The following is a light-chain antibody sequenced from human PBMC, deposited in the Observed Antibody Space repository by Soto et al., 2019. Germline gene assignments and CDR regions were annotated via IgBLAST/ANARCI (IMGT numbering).Light chain of an antibody. CDR1: QSTGGW. CDR2: ATS. CDR3: QQYNTLWT. J-gene: IGKJ1*01. V-gene: IGKV1-5*03. Sequence: DIQMPQSPSALSASVGERVPITCRASQSTGGWLAWYQQKAGKAPKVLIYATSTLQSGVPSRFSGSGSGTAFTLTISSLQPDDSSTYSCQQYNTLWTFGQGTKVEIK.